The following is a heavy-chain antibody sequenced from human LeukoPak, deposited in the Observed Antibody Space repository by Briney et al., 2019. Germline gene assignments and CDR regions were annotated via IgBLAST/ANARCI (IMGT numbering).Heavy chain of an antibody. CDR2: IYHSGST. CDR3: ARPWELEPARFDY. D-gene: IGHD1-26*01. J-gene: IGHJ4*02. Sequence: PSETLSLTCTVSGGSISSGGYYWSWIRQPPGKGLEWIGYIYHSGSTYYNPSLKSRLTISVDRSKNQFSLKPTSVTAADTAVYYCARPWELEPARFDYWGQGTLVTVSS. V-gene: IGHV4-30-2*01. CDR1: GGSISSGGYY.